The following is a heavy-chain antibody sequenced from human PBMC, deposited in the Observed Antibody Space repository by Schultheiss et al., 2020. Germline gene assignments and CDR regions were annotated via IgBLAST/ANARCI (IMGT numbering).Heavy chain of an antibody. CDR2: IYYSGSA. D-gene: IGHD5-18*01. CDR1: GGSVSSGSYY. Sequence: SETLSLTCTVSGGSVSSGSYYWSWIRQPPGKGLEWIGYIYYSGSASYNPSLKSRVTISVDTSKNQFSLKLSSVTAADTAVYYCATPPDTAMAYYYYYGMDVWGQGTTVTVSS. J-gene: IGHJ6*02. V-gene: IGHV4-61*01. CDR3: ATPPDTAMAYYYYYGMDV.